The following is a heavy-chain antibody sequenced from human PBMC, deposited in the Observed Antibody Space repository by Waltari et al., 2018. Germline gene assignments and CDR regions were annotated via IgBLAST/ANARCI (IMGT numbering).Heavy chain of an antibody. Sequence: QLQLQESGPGLVKPSETLSLTCTVSGGSISSSSYYWGWIRQPPGKGLEWIGSIYYSGSTYSNPSLKSRVTISVDTSKNQFSLKLSSVTAADTAVYYCARAPTLGLHLGELSLDYIGGDAFDIWGQGTMVTVSS. CDR3: ARAPTLGLHLGELSLDYIGGDAFDI. V-gene: IGHV4-39*07. D-gene: IGHD3-16*02. CDR1: GGSISSSSYY. J-gene: IGHJ3*02. CDR2: IYYSGST.